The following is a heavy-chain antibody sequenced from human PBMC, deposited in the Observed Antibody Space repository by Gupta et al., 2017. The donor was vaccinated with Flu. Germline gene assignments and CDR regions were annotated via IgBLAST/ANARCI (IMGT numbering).Heavy chain of an antibody. D-gene: IGHD3-10*01. V-gene: IGHV3-15*01. J-gene: IGHJ6*02. Sequence: EVQLVESGGGLVKPGGSLRLSCAASGFTFSNAWMSWVRQAPGKGLEWVGRIKSKTDGGTTDYAAPVKGRFTISRDDSKNTLYLQMNSLKTEDTAVYYCTTYYYGSGSYPQLYYYYGMDVWGQGTTVTVSS. CDR3: TTYYYGSGSYPQLYYYYGMDV. CDR2: IKSKTDGGTT. CDR1: GFTFSNAW.